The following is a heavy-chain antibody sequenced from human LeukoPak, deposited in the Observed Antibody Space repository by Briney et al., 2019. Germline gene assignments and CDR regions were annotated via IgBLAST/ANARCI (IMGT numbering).Heavy chain of an antibody. D-gene: IGHD3-10*01. V-gene: IGHV3-30-3*01. J-gene: IGHJ3*02. CDR2: ISYDGSNK. CDR1: GFTFSSYA. CDR3: AREWFGELYDAFDI. Sequence: QSGGSLRLSCAASGFTFSSYAMHWVRQAPGKGLEWVAVISYDGSNKYYADSVKGRFTISRDNSKNTLYLQMNSLRAEDTAVYYCAREWFGELYDAFDIWGQGTMVTVSS.